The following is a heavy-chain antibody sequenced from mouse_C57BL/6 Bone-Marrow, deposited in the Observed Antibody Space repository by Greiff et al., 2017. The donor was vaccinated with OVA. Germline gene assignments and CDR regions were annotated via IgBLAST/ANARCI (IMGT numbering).Heavy chain of an antibody. CDR1: GYTFTSYW. CDR3: ARRVFITTVVAHFDY. J-gene: IGHJ2*01. CDR2: IYPSDSET. V-gene: IGHV1-61*01. Sequence: QVQLQQPGAELVRPGSSVKLSCKASGYTFTSYWMDWVKQRPGQGLEWIGNIYPSDSETHYNQKFKDKATLTVDKSSSTAYMQLSSLTSEDSAVYYCARRVFITTVVAHFDYWGQGTTLTVSS. D-gene: IGHD1-1*01.